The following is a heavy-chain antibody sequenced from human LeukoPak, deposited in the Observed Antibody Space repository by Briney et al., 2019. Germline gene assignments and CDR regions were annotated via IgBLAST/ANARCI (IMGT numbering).Heavy chain of an antibody. D-gene: IGHD3-22*01. Sequence: PGGSLRLSCAASGFTFSSYEMNWVRQAPGKGLEWVSYISSSGSTIYCADSVKGRFTISRDNAKNSLYLQMNSLRAEDTAVYYCARAGFLDYDSSGYRYWGQGTLVTVSS. V-gene: IGHV3-48*03. CDR3: ARAGFLDYDSSGYRY. J-gene: IGHJ4*02. CDR1: GFTFSSYE. CDR2: ISSSGSTI.